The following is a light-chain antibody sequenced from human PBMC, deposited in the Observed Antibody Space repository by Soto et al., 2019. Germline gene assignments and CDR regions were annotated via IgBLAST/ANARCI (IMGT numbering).Light chain of an antibody. CDR2: KAS. CDR3: QHYKSYPEA. V-gene: IGKV1-5*03. Sequence: DIQMTQSPSTLSGSVGDRVTITCRASQTISSWLAWYQQKPGKAPKLLIYKASTLTSGVPSRFSGSGSGTKFTLTISSLEPEDFATYYCQHYKSYPEAFGPGTKVEL. J-gene: IGKJ1*01. CDR1: QTISSW.